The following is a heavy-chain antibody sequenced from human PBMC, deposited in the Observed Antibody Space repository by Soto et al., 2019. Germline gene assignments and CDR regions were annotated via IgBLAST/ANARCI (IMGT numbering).Heavy chain of an antibody. V-gene: IGHV3-15*01. CDR1: GFMFSSAW. CDR2: IKSKKDGGAR. D-gene: IGHD1-1*01. CDR3: VEGWNDF. J-gene: IGHJ4*02. Sequence: EVQVVESGGDLVEPGGSLRLSCETSGFMFSSAWMSWVLQAPGKGLEWVARIKSKKDGGARDYAAPVNGRFSISRDDSKSTVYLQMNSLRAEDTALYYCVEGWNDFWGQGTLVTVSS.